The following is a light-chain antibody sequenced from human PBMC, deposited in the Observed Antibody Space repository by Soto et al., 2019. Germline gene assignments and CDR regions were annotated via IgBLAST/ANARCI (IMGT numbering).Light chain of an antibody. CDR1: NSDVGGYDF. V-gene: IGLV2-14*01. CDR2: EVT. Sequence: QSALTQPASVSGSPGQSITIFCTGTNSDVGGYDFVSWYQQHPGKAPKLLIYEVTNRPSGVSDRFSGSKSGNTASLSIYGLQAEDEADYYCSSYTSTSTLVFGGGTKLNRP. CDR3: SSYTSTSTLV. J-gene: IGLJ2*01.